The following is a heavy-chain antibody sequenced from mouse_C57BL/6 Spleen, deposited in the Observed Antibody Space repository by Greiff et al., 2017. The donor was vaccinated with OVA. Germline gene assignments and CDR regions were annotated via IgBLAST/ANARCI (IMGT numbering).Heavy chain of an antibody. Sequence: EVQLQQSGPELVKPGASVKIPCKASGYTFTDYNMDWVKQSHGKSLEWIGDINPNNGGTIYNQKIKGKATLTVDKSSSTAYMELRSLTAEDTAVYYCARRLGAIYDGYYAWFAYWGQGTLVTVSA. D-gene: IGHD2-3*01. CDR2: INPNNGGT. CDR1: GYTFTDYN. J-gene: IGHJ3*01. V-gene: IGHV1-18*01. CDR3: ARRLGAIYDGYYAWFAY.